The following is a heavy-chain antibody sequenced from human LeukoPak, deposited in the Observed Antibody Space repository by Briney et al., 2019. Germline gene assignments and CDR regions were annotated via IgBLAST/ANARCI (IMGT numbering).Heavy chain of an antibody. J-gene: IGHJ6*03. Sequence: ASVKVSCKASGGTFSSYAISWVRQAPGQGLEWMGGIIPIFGTANYAQKFQGRVTITTDESTSTAYMELSSLRSEDTAVYYCARALVVTSPGLTYYYYYMDVWGEGTTVTVSS. CDR2: IIPIFGTA. CDR3: ARALVVTSPGLTYYYYYMDV. CDR1: GGTFSSYA. D-gene: IGHD4-23*01. V-gene: IGHV1-69*05.